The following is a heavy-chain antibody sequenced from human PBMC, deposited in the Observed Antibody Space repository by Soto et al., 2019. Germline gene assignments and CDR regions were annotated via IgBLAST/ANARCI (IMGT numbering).Heavy chain of an antibody. CDR2: IRTKAKSYTT. D-gene: IGHD5-18*01. V-gene: IGHV3-72*01. CDR3: ARNAGYTYDY. Sequence: EVQLVESGGGLVQPGGSLRLSCAASGFTFSDYYIDWVRQAPGKVLEWVGRIRTKAKSYTTDYAASVRGIFTFSRDDSSNSVYLQMNSLKTEYTAVYFCARNAGYTYDYLGQGTLVADSA. CDR1: GFTFSDYY. J-gene: IGHJ4*02.